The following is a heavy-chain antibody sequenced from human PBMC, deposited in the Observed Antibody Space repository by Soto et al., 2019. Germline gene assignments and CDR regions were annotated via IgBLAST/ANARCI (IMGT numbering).Heavy chain of an antibody. V-gene: IGHV3-23*01. CDR1: GFPFRSCA. Sequence: PGGSLRLSCAASGFPFRSCAMGWVRQAPGKGLEWVSDIIDSGASTYYADSVKGRFTISRDNSKSTLYLQMNSLRAEDTALYYCAKGRSYYYYYGVDVWGQGTTVTVSS. CDR2: IIDSGAST. J-gene: IGHJ6*02. CDR3: AKGRSYYYYYGVDV.